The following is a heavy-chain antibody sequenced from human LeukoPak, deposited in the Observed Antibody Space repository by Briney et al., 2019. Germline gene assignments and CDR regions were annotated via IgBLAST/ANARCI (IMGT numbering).Heavy chain of an antibody. D-gene: IGHD3-10*01. J-gene: IGHJ4*02. CDR3: AKHSGSGTYPLES. CDR1: GRSISGSS. V-gene: IGHV4-59*08. Sequence: KASETPSLTCTVSGRSISGSSWSWIRQPPTKGLEWIGFLDHVGNTNYNPSFKSRITISGDTSKNQVSLNLSSVTAADTAVYYCAKHSGSGTYPLESWGLGTRVTVSS. CDR2: LDHVGNT.